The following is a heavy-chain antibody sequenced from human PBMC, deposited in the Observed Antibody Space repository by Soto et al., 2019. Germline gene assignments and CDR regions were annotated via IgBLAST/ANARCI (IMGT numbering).Heavy chain of an antibody. D-gene: IGHD3-22*01. CDR3: ATRPLLPGAP. J-gene: IGHJ3*01. V-gene: IGHV3-53*01. CDR2: IYSGGST. CDR1: GFTFSSND. Sequence: EVQLVESGGGLIQPGGSLRLSCAASGFTFSSNDMNWVRQAPGKGLEWVSLIYSGGSTYYADSVKGRFTISRDNSKNTLYLHMSSLRAEDTAVYSCATRPLLPGAPWGQGTMVTVSS.